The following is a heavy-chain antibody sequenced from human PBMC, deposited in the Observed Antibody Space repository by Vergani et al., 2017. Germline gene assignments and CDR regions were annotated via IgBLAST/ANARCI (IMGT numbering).Heavy chain of an antibody. D-gene: IGHD3-3*02. CDR2: IYYSGST. J-gene: IGHJ3*02. Sequence: QVQLQGSGPGLVKPSQTLSLTCTVSGGSISSGGYYWSWIRQHPGKGLEWIGYIYYSGSTYYNPSLKSRVTISVDTSKNQFSLKLSSVTAADTAVYYCARHISDVWANGVDAFDIWGQGTMVTVSS. V-gene: IGHV4-31*03. CDR1: GGSISSGGYY. CDR3: ARHISDVWANGVDAFDI.